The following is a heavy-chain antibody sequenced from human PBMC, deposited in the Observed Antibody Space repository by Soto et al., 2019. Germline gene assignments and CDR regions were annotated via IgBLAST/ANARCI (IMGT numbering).Heavy chain of an antibody. V-gene: IGHV3-48*03. Sequence: PGGGLRLSVGASGFDFRRYEMNWVRQAPGKGLEWVSNIRANDESIYYADSVKGRVSVSRDNAKNSLFLEMNSLRVDDTAVYYCARETLRDAIDIWGQGTMVTVPS. CDR1: GFDFRRYE. CDR2: IRANDESI. CDR3: ARETLRDAIDI. J-gene: IGHJ3*02.